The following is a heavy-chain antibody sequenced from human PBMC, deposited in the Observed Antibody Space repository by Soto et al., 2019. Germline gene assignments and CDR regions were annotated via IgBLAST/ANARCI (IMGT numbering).Heavy chain of an antibody. D-gene: IGHD2-15*01. CDR3: AKDLDDGNVDY. CDR2: ISYDGSNK. V-gene: IGHV3-30*18. J-gene: IGHJ4*02. CDR1: GFTFSSYG. Sequence: GGSLRLSCAASGFTFSSYGMHWVRQAPGKGLEWVAVISYDGSNKYYADSVKGRFTISRDNSKNTLYLQMNSLRAEDTAVYYCAKDLDDGNVDYWGQGTLVTVSS.